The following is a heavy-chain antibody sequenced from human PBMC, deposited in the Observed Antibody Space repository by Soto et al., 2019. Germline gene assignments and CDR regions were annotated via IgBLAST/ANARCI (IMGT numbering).Heavy chain of an antibody. CDR3: AREYCSGGSCYSGMDV. V-gene: IGHV4-31*03. CDR2: IYYSGST. D-gene: IGHD2-15*01. Sequence: SETLSLTCTVSGGSISSGGYYWSWIRQHPGKGLEWIGYIYYSGSTYYNPSLKSRVTISVDTSKNQFSLKLSSVTAADTAVYYCAREYCSGGSCYSGMDVWGQGTTVTVSS. CDR1: GGSISSGGYY. J-gene: IGHJ6*02.